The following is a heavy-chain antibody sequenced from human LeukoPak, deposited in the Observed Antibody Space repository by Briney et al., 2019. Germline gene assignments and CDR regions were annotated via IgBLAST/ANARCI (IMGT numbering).Heavy chain of an antibody. CDR1: GGSISIYY. CDR2: IYYSGST. Sequence: SETLSLTCTVSGGSISIYYWRWIRQPPGKGLEWSGYIYYSGSTNYNPSLKSRVTISVDTSKNQCSLKLSSVTAADTAVYYCARSGGIPSNFDYWGQGTLVTVSS. CDR3: ARSGGIPSNFDY. J-gene: IGHJ4*02. D-gene: IGHD3-16*01. V-gene: IGHV4-59*08.